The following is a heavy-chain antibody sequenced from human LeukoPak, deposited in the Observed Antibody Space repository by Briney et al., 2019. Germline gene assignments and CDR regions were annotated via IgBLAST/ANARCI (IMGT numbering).Heavy chain of an antibody. CDR2: ISGSGGST. CDR3: AKGDTSGYYYALFDY. J-gene: IGHJ4*02. D-gene: IGHD3-22*01. Sequence: GGSLRLSCAASGFTFISYAMTWVRQAPGKGLEWVSVISGSGGSTYYADSVKGRFTISRDNSKNTLYLQMNSLRAEYTAVYYCAKGDTSGYYYALFDYWGQGTLVTVSS. V-gene: IGHV3-23*01. CDR1: GFTFISYA.